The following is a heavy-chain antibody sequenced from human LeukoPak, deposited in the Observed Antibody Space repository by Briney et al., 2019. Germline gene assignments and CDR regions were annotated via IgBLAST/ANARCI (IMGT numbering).Heavy chain of an antibody. V-gene: IGHV3-23*05. CDR2: VNNKGSNK. J-gene: IGHJ4*02. CDR3: AKDVRGGPIVGAGSVDY. D-gene: IGHD1-26*01. CDR1: RFTFSRYA. Sequence: GGSLRLSCAASRFTFSRYAMSWVRQAPGKGLEWVSGVNNKGSNKYYADSVKGRFTISRDNSKNTLYLQMGSLRAEDTAVYYCAKDVRGGPIVGAGSVDYWGQGTLVTVSS.